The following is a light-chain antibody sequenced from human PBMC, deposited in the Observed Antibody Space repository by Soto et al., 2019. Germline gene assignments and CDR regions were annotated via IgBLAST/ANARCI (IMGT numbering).Light chain of an antibody. CDR1: QSGRTK. CDR3: QLYDTWPSIP. J-gene: IGKJ5*01. Sequence: EIVMTQSPATLSVSPGEGATLSCRASQSGRTKLAWYQQKAGQAPRLLIYGASTRATGVSDRFSGSGSGTEYSLTISCLQSEDFAVYYCQLYDTWPSIPFGQGTRLEIK. CDR2: GAS. V-gene: IGKV3-15*01.